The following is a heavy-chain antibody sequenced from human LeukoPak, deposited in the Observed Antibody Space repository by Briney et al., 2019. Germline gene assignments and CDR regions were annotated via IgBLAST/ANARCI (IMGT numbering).Heavy chain of an antibody. CDR1: GYTFTSYG. D-gene: IGHD1-1*01. Sequence: ASVKVSCKASGYTFTSYGISWVRQAPGQGLEWMGWISAYNGNTNYAQKLQGRVTMTTDTSTSTAYMELRSLRSDDTAVYYCARDRSGLGTGTTLALHYFDYWGQGTLVTVSS. CDR2: ISAYNGNT. J-gene: IGHJ4*02. CDR3: ARDRSGLGTGTTLALHYFDY. V-gene: IGHV1-18*01.